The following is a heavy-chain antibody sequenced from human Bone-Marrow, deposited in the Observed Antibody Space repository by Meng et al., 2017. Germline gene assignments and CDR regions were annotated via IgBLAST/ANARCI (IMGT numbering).Heavy chain of an antibody. CDR2: INHSGST. J-gene: IGHJ4*02. V-gene: IGHV4-34*01. CDR1: GGSVSGYY. CDR3: AGISYYYGSGSYYKSYYFDY. D-gene: IGHD3-10*01. Sequence: QGHLQQGGAGWLKPSETLCLTWAVDGGSVSGYYWSWIRQPPGKGLEWIGEINHSGSTNYNPSLKSRVTISVDTSKSQFSLKLSSVTAADTAVYYCAGISYYYGSGSYYKSYYFDYWGQGTLVTVSS.